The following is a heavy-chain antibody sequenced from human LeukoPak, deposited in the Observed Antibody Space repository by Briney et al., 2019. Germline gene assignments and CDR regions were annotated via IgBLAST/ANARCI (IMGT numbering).Heavy chain of an antibody. D-gene: IGHD4/OR15-4a*01. CDR2: TYYRSKWYN. CDR3: ARKRLSADSFDI. V-gene: IGHV6-1*01. J-gene: IGHJ3*02. CDR1: GDSVSSNSTA. Sequence: SQTLSLTCAISGDSVSSNSTAWNWIRQSPSRGLEWLGRTYYRSKWYNDYTVSVKSRITFNPDTSKNQFSLHLNSVTPEDTAVYYCARKRLSADSFDIWGQGALVTVSS.